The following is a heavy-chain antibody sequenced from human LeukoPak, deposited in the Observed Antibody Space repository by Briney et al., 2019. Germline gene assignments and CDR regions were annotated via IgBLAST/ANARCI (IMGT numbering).Heavy chain of an antibody. V-gene: IGHV4-4*07. CDR2: IYTSGST. CDR3: ARDYYYGSGSYYNLGPWDY. J-gene: IGHJ4*02. Sequence: SETLSLTCAVYGGSFSGYYWSWIRQPAGKGLEWIGRIYTSGSTNYNPSLKSRVTMSVDTSKNQFSLKLSSVTAADTAVYYCARDYYYGSGSYYNLGPWDYWGQGTLVTVSS. CDR1: GGSFSGYY. D-gene: IGHD3-10*01.